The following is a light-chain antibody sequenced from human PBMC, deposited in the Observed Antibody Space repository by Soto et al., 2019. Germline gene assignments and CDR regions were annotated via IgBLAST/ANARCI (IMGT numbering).Light chain of an antibody. CDR2: DAS. J-gene: IGKJ5*01. CDR1: QDISDY. V-gene: IGKV1-33*01. CDR3: QQSESLPIT. Sequence: DIPMTQSPSSLSASVGDRVTITCQASQDISDYLNWYQQKPGKAPRLLIYDASDLETGVPSRFGGSGSGTDFTFTITSLQPEDIATYYCQQSESLPITFGQGTRLEIQ.